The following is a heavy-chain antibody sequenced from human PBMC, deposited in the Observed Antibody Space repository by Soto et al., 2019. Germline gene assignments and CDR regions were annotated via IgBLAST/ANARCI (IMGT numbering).Heavy chain of an antibody. V-gene: IGHV3-33*01. CDR1: GFTFTGYG. CDR2: IRNDGSNI. CDR3: VRDGVGTTVYFGYFDF. Sequence: QVQLMESGGGVVQPGRSLRLSCAAAGFTFTGYGMHWVRQAPGKGLEWVAIIRNDGSNIYYGNAVKGRFTSSRDNSKDMVYLQMNSLRTEDTAVYYCVRDGVGTTVYFGYFDFWGQGTLVTVSS. J-gene: IGHJ4*02. D-gene: IGHD1-26*01.